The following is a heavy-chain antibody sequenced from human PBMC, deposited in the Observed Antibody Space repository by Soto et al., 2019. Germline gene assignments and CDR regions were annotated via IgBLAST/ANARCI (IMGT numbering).Heavy chain of an antibody. CDR2: IIPIFGTA. D-gene: IGHD4-17*01. J-gene: IGHJ6*02. V-gene: IGHV1-69*05. CDR3: ARAMPTASYYDCGMDV. CDR1: GGTFSSYA. Sequence: QVQLVQSGAEVKKPGSSVKVSCKASGGTFSSYAISWVRQAPGQGLEWMGGIIPIFGTANYAQKFHGTVTMTTGESTSTAYAELSSLSAEDTAVYYCARAMPTASYYDCGMDVWGQGTTVTVSS.